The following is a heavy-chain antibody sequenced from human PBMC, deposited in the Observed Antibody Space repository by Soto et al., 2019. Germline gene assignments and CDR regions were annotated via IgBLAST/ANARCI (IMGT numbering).Heavy chain of an antibody. D-gene: IGHD6-13*01. V-gene: IGHV1-69*13. CDR2: IIPIFGTA. CDR3: ARAPSIAAAGTLDY. CDR1: GGTFSSYA. Sequence: SVKVSCKASGGTFSSYAISWVRQAPGQGLEWMGGIIPIFGTANYAQKFQGRVTITADEPTSTAYMELSSLRSEDTAVYYCARAPSIAAAGTLDYWGQGTLVTVSS. J-gene: IGHJ4*02.